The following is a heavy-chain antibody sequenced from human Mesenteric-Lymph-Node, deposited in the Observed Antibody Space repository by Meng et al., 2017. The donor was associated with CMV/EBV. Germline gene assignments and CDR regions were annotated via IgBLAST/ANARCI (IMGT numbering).Heavy chain of an antibody. CDR1: AFTFSTYA. V-gene: IGHV3-23*01. Sequence: GGSLRLSCAASAFTFSTYAMSWVRQAPGKGLQWVSSISGSGGRTYYADSVKGRFTISSDNSKNALYLQMNGLRAEDTAVYYCATGRGFGSGNPYYFDYWGQGALVTVSS. CDR2: ISGSGGRT. D-gene: IGHD3-10*01. J-gene: IGHJ4*02. CDR3: ATGRGFGSGNPYYFDY.